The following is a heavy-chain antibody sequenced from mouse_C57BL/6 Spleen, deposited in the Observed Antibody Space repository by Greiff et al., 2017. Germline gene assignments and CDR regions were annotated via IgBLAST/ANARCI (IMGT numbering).Heavy chain of an antibody. Sequence: EVKLVESGGGLVQPGGSMKLSCAASGFTFSDAWMDWVRQSPEKGLEWVAEIRNKANNHATYYAESVKGRFTISRDDSKSSVYLQMNSLRAEDTGIYYCTRIDYDDLYWYFDVWGTGTTVTVSS. CDR2: IRNKANNHAT. D-gene: IGHD2-4*01. CDR1: GFTFSDAW. V-gene: IGHV6-6*01. J-gene: IGHJ1*03. CDR3: TRIDYDDLYWYFDV.